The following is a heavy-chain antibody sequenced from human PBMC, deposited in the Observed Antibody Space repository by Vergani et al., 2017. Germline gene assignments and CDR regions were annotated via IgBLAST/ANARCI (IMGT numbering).Heavy chain of an antibody. Sequence: QVQLQESGPGLVKPSETLSLTCTVSGYSISSGYYWGWIRQPPGKGLEWIGSISHSGSTYYNPSLKSRVTISVDTSKNQFSLKLSSVTAADTAVYYCAREVKYCSSTSCPFDYWGQGTLVTVSS. V-gene: IGHV4-38-2*02. J-gene: IGHJ4*02. D-gene: IGHD2-2*01. CDR1: GYSISSGYY. CDR2: ISHSGST. CDR3: AREVKYCSSTSCPFDY.